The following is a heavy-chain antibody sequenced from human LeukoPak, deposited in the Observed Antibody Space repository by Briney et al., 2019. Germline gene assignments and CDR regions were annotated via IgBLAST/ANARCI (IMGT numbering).Heavy chain of an antibody. V-gene: IGHV1-46*01. CDR2: INPSGGST. Sequence: ASVKVSCKASGYTFTSYGISWVRQAPGQGLEWMGIINPSGGSTSYAQKFQGRVTMTRDTSTSTVYMELSSLRSEDTAVYYCARDRVVTNYYYGMDVWGQGTTVTVSS. CDR1: GYTFTSYG. J-gene: IGHJ6*02. D-gene: IGHD3-3*01. CDR3: ARDRVVTNYYYGMDV.